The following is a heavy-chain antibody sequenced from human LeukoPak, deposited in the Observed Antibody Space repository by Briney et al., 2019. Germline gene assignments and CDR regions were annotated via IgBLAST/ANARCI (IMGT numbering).Heavy chain of an antibody. CDR1: GFTFSSYA. V-gene: IGHV3-23*01. Sequence: PGRSLRLSCAASGFTFSSYAMHWVRQAPGKGLEWVSAISGSGGSTYYADSVKGRFTISRDNSKNTLYLQMNSLRAEDTAVYYCARVVGSSSLGTEDAFDIWGQGTMVTVSS. CDR3: ARVVGSSSLGTEDAFDI. D-gene: IGHD6-6*01. J-gene: IGHJ3*02. CDR2: ISGSGGST.